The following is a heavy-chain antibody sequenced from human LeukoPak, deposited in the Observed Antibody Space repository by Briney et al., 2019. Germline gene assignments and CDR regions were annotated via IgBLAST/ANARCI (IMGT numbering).Heavy chain of an antibody. CDR2: ISSYNGNT. Sequence: ASVKVSCKASGYTFPNYGFTWVRQAPGQGLEWMGWISSYNGNTQCAQNFQGRLTLTTDTSTNTAYMDLRSLRSNDMAVYYCATPARGAYFYYYMDVWGAGTPVTVSS. J-gene: IGHJ6*03. CDR1: GYTFPNYG. CDR3: ATPARGAYFYYYMDV. V-gene: IGHV1-18*03. D-gene: IGHD2-2*01.